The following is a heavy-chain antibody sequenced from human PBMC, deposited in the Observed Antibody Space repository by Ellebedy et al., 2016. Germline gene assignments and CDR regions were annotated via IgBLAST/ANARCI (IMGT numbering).Heavy chain of an antibody. V-gene: IGHV3-21*01. J-gene: IGHJ6*02. CDR1: GFTFSSYS. D-gene: IGHD2-2*01. CDR3: ARDSCSSISCVPHYYYYGMDV. CDR2: ISSSSSYI. Sequence: GGSLRLSCAASGFTFSSYSMNWVRQAPGKGLEWVSSISSSSSYIYYADSVKGRFTMSRDNAKNSLYLQMNSLRAEDTAVYYCARDSCSSISCVPHYYYYGMDVWGQGTTVTVSS.